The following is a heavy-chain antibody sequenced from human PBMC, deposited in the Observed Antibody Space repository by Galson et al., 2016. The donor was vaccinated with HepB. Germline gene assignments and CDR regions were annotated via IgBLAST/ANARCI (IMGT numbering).Heavy chain of an antibody. CDR3: ARGGGYHAFDI. CDR1: RFTFTNFY. Sequence: SLRLSCAASRFTFTNFYMHWVRQAPGKGLVWLSRIDIDGSGTIYADSVKGRFTTSRDNAKNMLYLQMNSLRAEDTAVYYCARGGGYHAFDIWGQGTMVTVSS. V-gene: IGHV3-74*01. D-gene: IGHD3-22*01. J-gene: IGHJ3*02. CDR2: IDIDGSGT.